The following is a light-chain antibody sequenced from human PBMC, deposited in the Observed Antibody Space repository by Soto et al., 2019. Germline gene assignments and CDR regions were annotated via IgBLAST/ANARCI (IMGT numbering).Light chain of an antibody. CDR1: HSLVYSNGHTY. CDR3: MQGTHWPFT. Sequence: DVVVTQSPLSLPVTLGQPASISCRSSHSLVYSNGHTYLSWFLQRPGQSPRRLIYEVSNRDSGVPDKFSGSGSGTDFTLKISRVEAEDVGVYYCMQGTHWPFTFGPGTKVDIK. J-gene: IGKJ3*01. V-gene: IGKV2-30*01. CDR2: EVS.